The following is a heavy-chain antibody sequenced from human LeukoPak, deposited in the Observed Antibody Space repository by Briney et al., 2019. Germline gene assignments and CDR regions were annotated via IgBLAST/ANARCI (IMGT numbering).Heavy chain of an antibody. CDR1: GFTFSDHY. J-gene: IGHJ4*02. V-gene: IGHV3-72*01. Sequence: PGGSLRLSCAASGFTFSDHYMDWVRQAPGKGLEWVGRTRNKANKYTTEYAAPVKGRFTVSRDDSKNSLYLQMNSLKTEDTAVYYCARVTGNEQGYTLDSWGQGTLVTVSS. CDR3: ARVTGNEQGYTLDS. CDR2: TRNKANKYTT. D-gene: IGHD7-27*01.